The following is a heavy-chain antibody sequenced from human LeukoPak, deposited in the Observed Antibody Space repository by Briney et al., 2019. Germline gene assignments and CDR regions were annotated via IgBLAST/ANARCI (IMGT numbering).Heavy chain of an antibody. V-gene: IGHV1-46*03. CDR2: INPSGGST. CDR3: ARGPSGRGYCSGGSCPGRGTFDY. D-gene: IGHD2-15*01. J-gene: IGHJ4*02. Sequence: ASVKVSCKASGYTFTSYDINWVRQAPGQGLEWMGIINPSGGSTSYAQKFQGRVTMTRDTSTSTVYMELSSLGSEDTAVYYCARGPSGRGYCSGGSCPGRGTFDYWGQGTLVTVSS. CDR1: GYTFTSYD.